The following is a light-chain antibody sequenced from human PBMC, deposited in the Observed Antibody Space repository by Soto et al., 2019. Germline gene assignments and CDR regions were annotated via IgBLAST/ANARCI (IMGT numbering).Light chain of an antibody. CDR2: KIS. V-gene: IGKV2-30*01. J-gene: IGKJ3*01. CDR1: QSLVYSDGNPY. CDR3: MQALQTPLT. Sequence: VVMTQSPLSLPVTLGQPSSISFRSSQSLVYSDGNPYLIWFQKRAGQSPRRIIYKISDRDSGVPDRFSGSGSATDFTLKISRVEAEDVGVYYCMQALQTPLTFGPGTKVDIK.